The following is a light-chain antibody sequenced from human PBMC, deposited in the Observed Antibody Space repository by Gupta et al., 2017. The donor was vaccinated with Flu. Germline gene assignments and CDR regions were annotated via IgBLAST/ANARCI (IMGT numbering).Light chain of an antibody. CDR3: QSYDSSLSGWL. J-gene: IGLJ3*02. CDR2: GNS. V-gene: IGLV1-40*01. CDR1: SSNIGAGYD. Sequence: SSNIGAGYDVPWYQQLPGTAPKVLIHGNSNRPSGVPDRFSGSKSGTSASLAITGLQAEDEADYYCQSYDSSLSGWLFGGGTKLTVL.